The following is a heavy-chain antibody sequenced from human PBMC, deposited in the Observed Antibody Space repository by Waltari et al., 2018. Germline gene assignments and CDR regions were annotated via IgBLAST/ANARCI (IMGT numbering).Heavy chain of an antibody. J-gene: IGHJ4*02. CDR2: ISPYHGLA. D-gene: IGHD2-15*01. CDR1: GYTVSNSG. Sequence: QVQFLQSGPEVKKPGASVKFSCKASGYTVSNSGIKWVRPAPAQGLEWVGWISPYHGLADSHPRLQGRVSLTTDTSTNTAYLEVKSLRSDDTAVYYCARGGGPRTVVALTFDSWGQGTLVTVSS. CDR3: ARGGGPRTVVALTFDS. V-gene: IGHV1-18*01.